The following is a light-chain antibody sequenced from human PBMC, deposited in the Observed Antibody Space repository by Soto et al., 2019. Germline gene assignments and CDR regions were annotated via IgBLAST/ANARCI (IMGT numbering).Light chain of an antibody. Sequence: VMTQSTATLSVSPGKRATLSCRASQSISSNLAWYQQKPGQAPRLLIYGASSRATGIPDRFSGSGSRTDFTLTISRLEPEDFAVYYCQQYGSSPTFGQGTKVDIK. CDR1: QSISSN. J-gene: IGKJ1*01. CDR2: GAS. V-gene: IGKV3-20*01. CDR3: QQYGSSPT.